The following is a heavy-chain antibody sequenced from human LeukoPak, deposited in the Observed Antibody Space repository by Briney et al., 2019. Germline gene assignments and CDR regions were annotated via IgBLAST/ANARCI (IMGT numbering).Heavy chain of an antibody. D-gene: IGHD2-15*01. CDR1: GFTVSSNY. CDR3: AKQLGYCSDGSCYFPY. J-gene: IGHJ4*02. CDR2: ISNNGGYT. V-gene: IGHV3-23*01. Sequence: GGSLRLSCAASGFTVSSNYMSWVRQAPGKGLEWVSAISNNGGYTYYADSVQGRFTISRDNSKSTLCLQMNSLRAEDTAVYYCAKQLGYCSDGSCYFPYWGQGTLVAVSS.